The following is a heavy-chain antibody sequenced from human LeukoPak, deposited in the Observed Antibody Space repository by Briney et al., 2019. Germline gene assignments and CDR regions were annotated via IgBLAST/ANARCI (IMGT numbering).Heavy chain of an antibody. D-gene: IGHD2-2*02. V-gene: IGHV3-43*01. Sequence: QPGGSLRLSCAASGFTFSSYGMHWVRQAPGKGLEWVSLISWDGGSTYYADSVKGRFTISRDNSKNSLYLQMNSLRTEDTALYYCAKAGGAADISFDYWGQGTLVTVSS. CDR3: AKAGGAADISFDY. CDR2: ISWDGGST. J-gene: IGHJ4*02. CDR1: GFTFSSYG.